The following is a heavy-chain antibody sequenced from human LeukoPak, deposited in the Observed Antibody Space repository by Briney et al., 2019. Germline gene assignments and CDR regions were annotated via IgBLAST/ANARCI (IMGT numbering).Heavy chain of an antibody. Sequence: ASVKVSCKSSGYTFTGYYMRWVRQAPGQGLEWMGWINPNSGGTNYAQKFRGRVTMTRDTSISTAYMELSRLRSDDTAVYYCAREGQDAFDIWGQGTMVTVSS. CDR2: INPNSGGT. V-gene: IGHV1-2*02. J-gene: IGHJ3*02. CDR3: AREGQDAFDI. CDR1: GYTFTGYY.